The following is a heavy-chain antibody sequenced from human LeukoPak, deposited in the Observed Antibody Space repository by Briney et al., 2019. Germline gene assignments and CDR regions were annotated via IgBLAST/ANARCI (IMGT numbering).Heavy chain of an antibody. V-gene: IGHV4-38-2*02. CDR3: ARDPRWLTPDCTSTSCYENYSDP. CDR2: IYHSGSA. CDR1: GYSISSGYQ. D-gene: IGHD2-2*01. Sequence: SETLSLTCVVSGYSISSGYQWAWIRQSPGKGLEWFGIIYHSGSAHYNPSLKSRVTISVETSKNQFSLNLYSVTAADTAVYYCARDPRWLTPDCTSTSCYENYSDPWGQGTLVTVSS. J-gene: IGHJ5*02.